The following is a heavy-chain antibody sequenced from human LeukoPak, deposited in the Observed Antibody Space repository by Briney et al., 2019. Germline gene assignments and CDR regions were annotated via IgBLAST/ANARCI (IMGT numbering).Heavy chain of an antibody. J-gene: IGHJ3*02. D-gene: IGHD1-26*01. CDR3: AKALVEATAHAFDI. CDR1: GFTFSTYA. V-gene: IGHV3-23*01. CDR2: IAGSGGST. Sequence: GGSLRLSCAASGFTFSTYAMSWVRQAPGQGLEWVSAIAGSGGSTYYADSVKGRFTISRDNSKNTLYLQMNSLRAEDTAVYYCAKALVEATAHAFDIWGQGTMVTVSS.